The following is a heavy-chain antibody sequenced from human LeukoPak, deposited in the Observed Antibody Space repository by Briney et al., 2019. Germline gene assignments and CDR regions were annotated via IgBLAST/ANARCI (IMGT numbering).Heavy chain of an antibody. J-gene: IGHJ4*02. CDR3: ARDRHKYHYDGSGYPLY. CDR2: ISAYNGNT. CDR1: GYTFTSYG. D-gene: IGHD3-22*01. Sequence: ASVKVSCKASGYTFTSYGISWVRQAPGQGLEWMGWISAYNGNTNYAQKLQGRVTMTTDTSTSTAYMELRSLRSDDTAVYYCARDRHKYHYDGSGYPLYWGQGTLVTVSS. V-gene: IGHV1-18*01.